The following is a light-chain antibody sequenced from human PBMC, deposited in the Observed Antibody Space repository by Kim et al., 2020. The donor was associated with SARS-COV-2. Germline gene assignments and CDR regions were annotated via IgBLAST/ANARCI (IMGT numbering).Light chain of an antibody. CDR3: QQRSNWPPYT. CDR1: QGFSRY. CDR2: DAS. J-gene: IGKJ2*01. V-gene: IGKV3-11*01. Sequence: SPGERAPLSGRARQGFSRYLAGYQQKPGQAPRLLIYDASNRATGIPARFSGSGSGTDFTLTISSLEPEDFAVYYCQQRSNWPPYTFGQGTKLEI.